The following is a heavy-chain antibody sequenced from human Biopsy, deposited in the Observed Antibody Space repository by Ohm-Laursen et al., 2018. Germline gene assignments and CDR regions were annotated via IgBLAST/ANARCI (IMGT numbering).Heavy chain of an antibody. J-gene: IGHJ1*01. V-gene: IGHV1-69*06. CDR2: NIPILGTG. CDR1: GGTFSNYG. D-gene: IGHD3-9*01. Sequence: GASVKVSCKAPGGTFSNYGVNWVRQAPGQGLEWLGGNIPILGTGNYAQKFQDRVTVAADTSTSTATMELRSLRSDDTAVYHCATKLTGYFHHWGQGILVIVSS. CDR3: ATKLTGYFHH.